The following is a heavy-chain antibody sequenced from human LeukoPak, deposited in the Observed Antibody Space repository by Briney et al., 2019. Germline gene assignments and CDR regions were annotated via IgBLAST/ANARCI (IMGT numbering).Heavy chain of an antibody. J-gene: IGHJ4*02. D-gene: IGHD3-3*01. Sequence: GGSLRLSCAASGFTFSDYYMSWIRQAPGKGLEWLSYISSSGTTIYYADSVKGRFTISRDNAKNSLYLQMNSLRAEDTAVYYCARGSEWSSGVSDYWGQGTLVTVSS. CDR2: ISSSGTTI. V-gene: IGHV3-11*04. CDR1: GFTFSDYY. CDR3: ARGSEWSSGVSDY.